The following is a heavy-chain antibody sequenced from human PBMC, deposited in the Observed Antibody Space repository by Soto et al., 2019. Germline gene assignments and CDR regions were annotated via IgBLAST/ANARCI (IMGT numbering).Heavy chain of an antibody. CDR1: TDSSSFTNSY. J-gene: IGHJ4*02. V-gene: IGHV4-39*01. CDR3: ARHRIEVVWRGFDF. Sequence: QLQLQESGPGLVKPSETLSLTCTVSTDSSSFTNSYWGWIRHPPGKGLQWIGSSSYNGGTFYNPSLKGRVVTSFDTSNKQSSLQMTSVTAANTAVYFCARHRIEVVWRGFDFWGQGSPVTVSS. CDR2: SSYNGGT. D-gene: IGHD3-10*01.